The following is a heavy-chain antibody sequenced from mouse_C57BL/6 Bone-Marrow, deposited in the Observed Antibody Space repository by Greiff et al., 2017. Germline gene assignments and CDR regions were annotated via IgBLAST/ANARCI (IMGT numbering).Heavy chain of an antibody. J-gene: IGHJ1*03. CDR3: AHITTVVAPWYFDV. Sequence: QVQLKESGAELVKPGASVKISCKASGYAFSSYWMNWVKQRPGKGLEWIGQIYPGDGDTNYNGKFKGKATLTADKSSSTAYMQRSSLTSEDSAVYFCAHITTVVAPWYFDVWGTGTTVTVSS. CDR1: GYAFSSYW. V-gene: IGHV1-80*01. CDR2: IYPGDGDT. D-gene: IGHD1-1*01.